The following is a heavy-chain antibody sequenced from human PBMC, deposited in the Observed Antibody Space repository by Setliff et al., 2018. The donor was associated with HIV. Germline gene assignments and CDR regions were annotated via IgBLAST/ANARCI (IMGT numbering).Heavy chain of an antibody. J-gene: IGHJ4*02. Sequence: GGSLRLSCVTSGITFINAAMAWVRQAPGKGPEWISFIYSGSSSAVFADSVKGRFTISRDNSKNTLYLQMNSLRAEDTAVYYCAKRGGYSRIFDYWGQGALVTVSS. CDR3: AKRGGYSRIFDY. D-gene: IGHD5-18*01. V-gene: IGHV3-23*03. CDR2: IYSGSSSA. CDR1: GITFINAA.